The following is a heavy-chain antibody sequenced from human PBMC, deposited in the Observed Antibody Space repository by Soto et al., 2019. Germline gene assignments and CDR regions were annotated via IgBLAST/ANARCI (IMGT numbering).Heavy chain of an antibody. CDR3: ASAVGALGHWFEP. D-gene: IGHD1-26*01. J-gene: IGHJ5*02. V-gene: IGHV1-18*01. CDR1: GYTCTSYG. Sequence: QVQLVQSGGEVKKPGASVKVSCKASGYTCTSYGLSWVRQAPGPGLEWMGRISAYNGNTNYAQKLQGRVTMTTDTSTSTAYMELRSLRSDDALGYYCASAVGALGHWFEPWCQGAGVTVSS. CDR2: ISAYNGNT.